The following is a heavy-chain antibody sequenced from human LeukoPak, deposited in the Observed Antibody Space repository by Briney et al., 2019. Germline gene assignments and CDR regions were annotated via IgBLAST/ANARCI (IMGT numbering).Heavy chain of an antibody. CDR3: AGVRGDGYNYGPSVDY. CDR1: GFTFSSYS. Sequence: GGSLRLSCAASGFTFSSYSMTWVRQAPGKGLEWVSSISSSSSYIYYADSVKGRFTISRDNAKNSLYLQMNSLRAEDTAVYYCAGVRGDGYNYGPSVDYWGQGTLVTVSS. V-gene: IGHV3-21*01. D-gene: IGHD5-24*01. J-gene: IGHJ4*02. CDR2: ISSSSSYI.